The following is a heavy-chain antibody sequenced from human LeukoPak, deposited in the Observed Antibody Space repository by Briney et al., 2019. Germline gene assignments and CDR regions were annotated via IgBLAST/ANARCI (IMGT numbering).Heavy chain of an antibody. Sequence: GGSLRLSCAASGFTFRSYAMHWVRQAPGKGLEYVSAISGGGGSTDYANSVQGRFTISRDHSKSTLYLQMGSLRAEDMAVYYCARGAGDWIYYGLDVWGQGTTVTVSS. CDR3: ARGAGDWIYYGLDV. D-gene: IGHD2-21*02. J-gene: IGHJ6*01. CDR2: ISGGGGST. CDR1: GFTFRSYA. V-gene: IGHV3-64*01.